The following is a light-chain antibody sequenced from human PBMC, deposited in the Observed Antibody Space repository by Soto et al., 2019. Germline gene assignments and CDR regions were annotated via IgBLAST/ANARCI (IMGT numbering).Light chain of an antibody. V-gene: IGKV3-11*01. CDR1: QSVRSY. Sequence: EIVLTQSPATLSLSPGERATLSCRASQSVRSYVAWYQQKPGQAPRLLIYDASNRATGIPARFSGSGSGTDFTLTISSLQSEDFAIYYCQQYNDWPLTFGRGTKVDIK. CDR2: DAS. CDR3: QQYNDWPLT. J-gene: IGKJ4*01.